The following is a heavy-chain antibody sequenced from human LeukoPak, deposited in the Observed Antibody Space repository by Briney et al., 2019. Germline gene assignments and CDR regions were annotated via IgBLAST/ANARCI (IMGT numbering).Heavy chain of an antibody. D-gene: IGHD5-24*01. Sequence: SVTVSCTASGGTFSSYAISWVRQAPGQGVEWVGGIIPIFGTANYAQKFQGRVTITTDESTSTAYMELSSLRSEDTAVYYCARGRWLQPWGYFDYWGQGTLVTVSS. CDR2: IIPIFGTA. CDR1: GGTFSSYA. V-gene: IGHV1-69*05. CDR3: ARGRWLQPWGYFDY. J-gene: IGHJ4*02.